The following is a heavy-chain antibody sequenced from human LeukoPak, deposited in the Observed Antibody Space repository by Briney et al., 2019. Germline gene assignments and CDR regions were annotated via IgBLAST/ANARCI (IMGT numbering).Heavy chain of an antibody. Sequence: SETLSLTCTVSGGSISSYYWSWIRQPPGKGLEWIGYIYYSGSTYYNPSLKSRVTISVDTSKNQFSLKLSSVTAADTAVYYCARTLSHSGSYPFDYWGQGTLVTVSS. CDR1: GGSISSYY. CDR3: ARTLSHSGSYPFDY. CDR2: IYYSGST. J-gene: IGHJ4*02. V-gene: IGHV4-59*08. D-gene: IGHD3-10*01.